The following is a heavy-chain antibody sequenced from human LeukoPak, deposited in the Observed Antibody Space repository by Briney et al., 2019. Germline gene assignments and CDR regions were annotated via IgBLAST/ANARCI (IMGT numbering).Heavy chain of an antibody. CDR2: IYYSGST. J-gene: IGHJ5*02. V-gene: IGHV4-39*07. CDR3: ARVMGSSWSRLNWFDP. CDR1: GGSISSSSYY. D-gene: IGHD6-13*01. Sequence: SETLSLTCTVSGGSISSSSYYWSWIRQPPGKGLEWIGSIYYSGSTYYNPSLKSRVTISVDTSKNQFSLKLSSVTAADTAVYYCARVMGSSWSRLNWFDPWGQGTLVTVSS.